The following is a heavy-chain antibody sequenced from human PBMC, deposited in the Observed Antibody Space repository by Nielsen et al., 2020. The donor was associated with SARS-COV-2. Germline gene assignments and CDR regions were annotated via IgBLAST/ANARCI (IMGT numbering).Heavy chain of an antibody. D-gene: IGHD3-16*01. CDR3: AKDLGHVWFDP. V-gene: IGHV3-48*01. CDR2: ISSSSSTI. J-gene: IGHJ5*02. Sequence: GESLKISCAASGFTFSSYSMNWVRQAPGKGLEWVSYISSSSSTIYYADSVKGRFTISRDNSKNTLYLQMNSLRAEDTAVYYCAKDLGHVWFDPWGQGTLVTVSS. CDR1: GFTFSSYS.